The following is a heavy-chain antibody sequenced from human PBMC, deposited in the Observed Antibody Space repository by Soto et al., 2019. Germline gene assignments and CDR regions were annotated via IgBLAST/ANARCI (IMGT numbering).Heavy chain of an antibody. Sequence: GGSLRLSCTVSGFAFNNYGINWVRQAPGKGLEWVSSISKSDYTYYSDSVKGRFTISRDNAKNSVSLQMNTLRVEDTAVYYCAREDSIIIKAVSDFWGQGTLVTVSS. J-gene: IGHJ4*02. CDR1: GFAFNNYG. CDR2: ISKSDYT. V-gene: IGHV3-21*01. CDR3: AREDSIIIKAVSDF. D-gene: IGHD3-22*01.